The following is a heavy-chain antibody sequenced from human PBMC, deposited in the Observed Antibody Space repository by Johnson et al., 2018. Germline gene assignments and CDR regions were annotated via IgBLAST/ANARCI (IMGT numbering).Heavy chain of an antibody. J-gene: IGHJ6*03. V-gene: IGHV3-33*03. D-gene: IGHD6-19*01. CDR3: ARGQWRVPGYQYYMDV. Sequence: QVQLVQSGGGVVQPRTSLRLSCAASGFKFNDYGMHWVRQAPGKGLEWVAMIWYDGSKKNYADSVKGRFSISRDNAKNSLYLQMSALRVEDTAIYFCARGQWRVPGYQYYMDVWGKGTTVTVSS. CDR2: IWYDGSKK. CDR1: GFKFNDYG.